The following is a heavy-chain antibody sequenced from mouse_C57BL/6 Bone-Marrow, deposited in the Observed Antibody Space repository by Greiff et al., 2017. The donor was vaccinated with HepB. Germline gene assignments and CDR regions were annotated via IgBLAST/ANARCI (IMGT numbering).Heavy chain of an antibody. CDR1: GYTFTDYE. CDR2: IDPETGGT. V-gene: IGHV1-15*01. D-gene: IGHD6-1*01. J-gene: IGHJ2*01. CDR3: TILNPY. Sequence: QVHVKQSGAELVRPGASVTLSCKASGYTFTDYEMHWVKQTPVHGLEWIGAIDPETGGTAYNQKFKGKAILTADKSSSTAYMELRSLTSEDSAVYYCTILNPYWGQGTTLTVSS.